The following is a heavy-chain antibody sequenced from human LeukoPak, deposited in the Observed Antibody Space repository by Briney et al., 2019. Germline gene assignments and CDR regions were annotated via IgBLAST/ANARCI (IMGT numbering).Heavy chain of an antibody. CDR1: GGSISSYY. V-gene: IGHV4-59*01. Sequence: SETLSLTCTVSGGSISSYYWSWIRQPRGKGLEWIGYMYYSGSTNYNPSLKSRVIISVDTSKNQFSLKLSSVTAADTAVYYCARVRDYYDSSGYLTYTFDYWGQGTLVTVSS. CDR3: ARVRDYYDSSGYLTYTFDY. CDR2: MYYSGST. J-gene: IGHJ4*02. D-gene: IGHD3-22*01.